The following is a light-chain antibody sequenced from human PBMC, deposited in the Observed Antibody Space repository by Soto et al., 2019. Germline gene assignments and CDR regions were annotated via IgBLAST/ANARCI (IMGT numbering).Light chain of an antibody. J-gene: IGKJ5*01. CDR1: QSISTW. CDR3: QQYNSYPYT. V-gene: IGKV1-5*01. CDR2: DAS. Sequence: DIQMTQSPSTVSASVVDGVTITCRASQSISTWLAWYQQKPGKAPKLLIYDASTLESGVPSGFSGSGSGTEFTLTISSLQPDDFATYYCQQYNSYPYTFGQGTRLEI.